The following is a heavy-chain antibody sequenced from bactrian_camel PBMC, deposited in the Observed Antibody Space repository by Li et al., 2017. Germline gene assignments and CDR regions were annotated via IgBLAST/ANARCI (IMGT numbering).Heavy chain of an antibody. Sequence: QLVESGGGSVQAGGSLTLSCAASGYTYCLICMAWFRQAPGKGREGVAGLARGGGTTYADSVKGRFAISSENANNTIFLQMNSLCPEDSAMYYCAASRRFRNGCSIRDDPYWGQGTQVTVS. V-gene: IGHV3S53*01. CDR1: GYTYCLIC. J-gene: IGHJ4*01. D-gene: IGHD1*01. CDR3: AASRRFRNGCSIRDDPY. CDR2: LARGGGT.